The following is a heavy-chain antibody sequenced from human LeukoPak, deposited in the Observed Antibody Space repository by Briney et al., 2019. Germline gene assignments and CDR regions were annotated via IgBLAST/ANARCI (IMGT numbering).Heavy chain of an antibody. D-gene: IGHD3-10*01. CDR1: GYSFTSFD. V-gene: IGHV1-8*01. CDR2: MNPNSGNT. J-gene: IGHJ4*02. CDR3: ARGVAMVRGIYDF. Sequence: ASVKVSCKASGYSFTSFDINWVRQATGQGLEWMGWMNPNSGNTDYAQNFQGRVTLTTDTSTSTAYMELRSLRSDDTAVYYCARGVAMVRGIYDFWGQGTLVTVSS.